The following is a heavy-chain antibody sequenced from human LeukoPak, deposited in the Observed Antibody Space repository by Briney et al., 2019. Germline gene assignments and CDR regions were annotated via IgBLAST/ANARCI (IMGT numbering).Heavy chain of an antibody. V-gene: IGHV1-8*02. CDR3: ARVYGDPDH. D-gene: IGHD4-17*01. J-gene: IGHJ5*02. CDR2: INTNSGNT. Sequence: ASVKVSCKASGYTFTSYYMHWVRQAPGQGLEWMGWINTNSGNTGYAQKFQGRATMTRDTSINTAYMELTGLRSEDTAMYYCARVYGDPDHWGQGTLVTVSS. CDR1: GYTFTSYY.